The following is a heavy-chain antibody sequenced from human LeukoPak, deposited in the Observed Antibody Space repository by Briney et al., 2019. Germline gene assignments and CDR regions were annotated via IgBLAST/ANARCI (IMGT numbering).Heavy chain of an antibody. CDR1: GYTLTEVS. D-gene: IGHD3-22*01. J-gene: IGHJ4*02. CDR2: FDPEDGET. Sequence: ASLKVSCEVYGYTLTEVSMHWVRQAPGKGLEWMGGFDPEDGETVYAQKFKGGVTMTEDTSTNTAYMELSSLRSEDTAVYYCATVDERSGYASFDYWGQGNLVTVSS. CDR3: ATVDERSGYASFDY. V-gene: IGHV1-24*01.